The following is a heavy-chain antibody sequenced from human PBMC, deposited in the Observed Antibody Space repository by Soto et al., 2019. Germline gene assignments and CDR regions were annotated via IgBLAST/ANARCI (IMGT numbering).Heavy chain of an antibody. J-gene: IGHJ6*02. D-gene: IGHD2-15*01. Sequence: QLQLQESGPGLVKPSETLSLTCTVSGGSISSSSYYWGWIRQPPGKGLEWIGSIYYSGRTYYNPSLKSRVTISVDPSKNQFSLKLSYVTAADTAVYYCAREGDIVVVPSVMDVWGQGTTVTVSS. CDR3: AREGDIVVVPSVMDV. CDR2: IYYSGRT. CDR1: GGSISSSSYY. V-gene: IGHV4-39*02.